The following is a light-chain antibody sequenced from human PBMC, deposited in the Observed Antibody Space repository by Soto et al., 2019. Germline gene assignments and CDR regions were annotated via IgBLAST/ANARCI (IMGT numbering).Light chain of an antibody. CDR2: GTS. V-gene: IGKV3-15*01. J-gene: IGKJ3*01. Sequence: EIIMTQSPATLSVSPGERATLSCRASQSVSSNLAWYRQRPGQAPRLLIYGTSTRATGIPDRFSGSGSGTEFTLTISSLQSEDFAVYYCQQYDSWPPVFTFGPGTKVDRK. CDR1: QSVSSN. CDR3: QQYDSWPPVFT.